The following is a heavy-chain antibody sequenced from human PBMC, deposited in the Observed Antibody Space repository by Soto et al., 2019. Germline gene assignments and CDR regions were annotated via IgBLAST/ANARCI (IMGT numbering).Heavy chain of an antibody. CDR1: GFTYSTYT. CDR2: ISSGSSTI. CDR3: ARDYSSYGPFDY. J-gene: IGHJ4*02. Sequence: GGSLRLSCAASGFTYSTYTMHWVRQAPGKGLEWVSYISSGSSTIYYADSVKGRFTISRDNAKNSLYLQMNSLRAEDTAVYYCARDYSSYGPFDYWGQGTLVTVSS. V-gene: IGHV3-48*01. D-gene: IGHD5-18*01.